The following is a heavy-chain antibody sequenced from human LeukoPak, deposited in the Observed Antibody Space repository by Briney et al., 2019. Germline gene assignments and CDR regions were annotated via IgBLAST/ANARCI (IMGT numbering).Heavy chain of an antibody. J-gene: IGHJ4*02. Sequence: GGSLRLSCAASEFTVSSNYMSWVRQAPGKGLEWVSVIYSGGSTYYADSVKGRFTISRDNSKNTLYLQMNSLRAEDTAVYYCAADILTGYPEDYFDNWGQGTLVTVSS. D-gene: IGHD3-9*01. CDR3: AADILTGYPEDYFDN. CDR1: EFTVSSNY. V-gene: IGHV3-53*01. CDR2: IYSGGST.